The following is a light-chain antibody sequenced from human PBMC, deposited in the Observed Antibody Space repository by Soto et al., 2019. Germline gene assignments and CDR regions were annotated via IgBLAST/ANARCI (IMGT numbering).Light chain of an antibody. CDR2: EDT. Sequence: QSALTQPASVSGSPGQSITISCTGTSSDVGNYNLVSWYQQHPGKAPKFIIYEDTKRPSGVSSRFSGSKSGNTASLTISGLQAEDEADYYCCSYAGSTTLVFGGGTKVTVL. V-gene: IGLV2-23*01. CDR1: SSDVGNYNL. J-gene: IGLJ2*01. CDR3: CSYAGSTTLV.